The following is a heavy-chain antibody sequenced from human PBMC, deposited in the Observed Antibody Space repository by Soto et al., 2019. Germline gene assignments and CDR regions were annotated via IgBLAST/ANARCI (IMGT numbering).Heavy chain of an antibody. J-gene: IGHJ5*02. D-gene: IGHD3-3*01. V-gene: IGHV4-39*01. CDR3: ARPYYDFWSGYQYPNWFDP. CDR2: IYYSGST. Sequence: PSETLSLTCTVSGGSISSSSYYWGWIRQPPGEGLEWIGSIYYSGSTYYNPSLKSRVTISVDTSKNQFSLKLSSVTAADTAVYYCARPYYDFWSGYQYPNWFDPWGQGTLVTVSS. CDR1: GGSISSSSYY.